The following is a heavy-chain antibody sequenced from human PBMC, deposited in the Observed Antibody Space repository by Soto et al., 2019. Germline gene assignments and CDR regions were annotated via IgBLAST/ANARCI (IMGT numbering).Heavy chain of an antibody. CDR2: IYTSGST. J-gene: IGHJ6*02. CDR3: ARDGCSSTSCRGPGANYYYYYGMDV. Sequence: SETLSLTCTVSGGSISSSSYYWSWIRQPAGKGLEWIGRIYTSGSTNYNPSLKSRVTMSVDTSKNQFSLKLSSVTAADTAVYYCARDGCSSTSCRGPGANYYYYYGMDVWGQGTTVTVSS. CDR1: GGSISSSSYY. V-gene: IGHV4-61*02. D-gene: IGHD2-2*01.